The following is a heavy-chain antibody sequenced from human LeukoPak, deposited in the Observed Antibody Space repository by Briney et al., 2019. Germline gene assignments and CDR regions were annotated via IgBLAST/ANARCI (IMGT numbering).Heavy chain of an antibody. D-gene: IGHD6-6*01. CDR3: AKPLTSSIAARPSDY. Sequence: PGGSLRLSCAASGFTFSSHWMHWVRQAPGKGLEWVSAISGSGGSTYYADSVEGRFTISRDNSKNTLYLQMNSLRAEDTAVYYCAKPLTSSIAARPSDYWGQGTLVTVSS. CDR2: ISGSGGST. CDR1: GFTFSSHW. J-gene: IGHJ4*02. V-gene: IGHV3-23*01.